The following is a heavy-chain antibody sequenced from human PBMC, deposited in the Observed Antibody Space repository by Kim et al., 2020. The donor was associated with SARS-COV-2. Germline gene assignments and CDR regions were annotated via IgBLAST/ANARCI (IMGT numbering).Heavy chain of an antibody. D-gene: IGHD4-17*01. CDR2: IYSGGSST. Sequence: GGSLRLSCAASGFTFSSYAMSWVRQAPGKGLEWVSVIYSGGSSTYYADSVKGRFTISRDNSKNTLYLQMNSLRAEDTAVYYCAKSRADYGDLLFDYWGQGTLVTVSS. J-gene: IGHJ4*02. V-gene: IGHV3-23*03. CDR3: AKSRADYGDLLFDY. CDR1: GFTFSSYA.